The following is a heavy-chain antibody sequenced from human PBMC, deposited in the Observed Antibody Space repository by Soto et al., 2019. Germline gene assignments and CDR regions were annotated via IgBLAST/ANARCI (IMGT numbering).Heavy chain of an antibody. J-gene: IGHJ3*02. CDR2: ISNTGGTI. Sequence: PGGSLRLSCAASTVSFSSVSMNWVRQAPGKGLEWVSYISNTGGTIYYADSVKGRFTVSRDSARNSLYLQMNSLRAEDTAVYYCARRDSFAMWGQGTMVTV. CDR1: TVSFSSVS. V-gene: IGHV3-48*01. CDR3: ARRDSFAM.